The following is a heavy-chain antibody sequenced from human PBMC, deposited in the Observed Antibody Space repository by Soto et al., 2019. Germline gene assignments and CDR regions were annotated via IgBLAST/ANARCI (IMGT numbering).Heavy chain of an antibody. CDR1: GGSFSGYY. J-gene: IGHJ4*02. V-gene: IGHV4-34*01. D-gene: IGHD3-22*01. CDR2: IHHSGST. CDR3: ASRGVSGYFGY. Sequence: QVQLQQWGAGLLKPSETLSLTCAVYGGSFSGYYWSWIRQPPGKGLEWIGEIHHSGSTNYNPSLKSRVTISGDTSMNKFSLKLSSVTAADTAVYCCASRGVSGYFGYWGQGTLVIVSS.